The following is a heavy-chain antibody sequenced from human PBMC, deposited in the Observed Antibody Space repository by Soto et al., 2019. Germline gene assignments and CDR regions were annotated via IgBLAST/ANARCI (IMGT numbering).Heavy chain of an antibody. Sequence: GGSLRLSCAASGFTFSSYAMHWVRQATGKGLEWVARISCDGSNTCYADSVKGRFTISRDNAKNTLYLQMNSLRAEDTAVYYCARALPYYDFWSGYPESCPDYWGLGTLVTVSS. CDR1: GFTFSSYA. D-gene: IGHD3-3*01. CDR3: ARALPYYDFWSGYPESCPDY. J-gene: IGHJ4*02. CDR2: ISCDGSNT. V-gene: IGHV3-30-3*01.